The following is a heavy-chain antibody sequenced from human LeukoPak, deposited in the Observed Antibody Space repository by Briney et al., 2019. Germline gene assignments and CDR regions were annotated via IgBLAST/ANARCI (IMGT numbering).Heavy chain of an antibody. CDR1: GYTFTTYY. CDR3: AKILVVDTGFVTGPFDY. V-gene: IGHV1-46*01. J-gene: IGHJ4*02. Sequence: ASVKVSCKASGYTFTTYYVHWVRQAPGQGLEWMGVINPSGGATSYAQKFQGRVTLTRDTSTSTVYMELSSLRFEDTAVYYCAKILVVDTGFVTGPFDYWGQGTLVTVSS. D-gene: IGHD5-18*01. CDR2: INPSGGAT.